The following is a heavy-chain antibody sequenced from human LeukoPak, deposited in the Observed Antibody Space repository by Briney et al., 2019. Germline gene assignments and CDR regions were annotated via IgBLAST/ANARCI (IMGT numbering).Heavy chain of an antibody. CDR2: IGSDNTTI. CDR3: AKDQPSERSE. V-gene: IGHV3-48*01. J-gene: IGHJ4*02. D-gene: IGHD1-26*01. Sequence: PGGSLRLSCAASGFTFRRYTLNWVRQAPGKGLEWISYIGSDNTTIDYADSVKGRFTISRDNAKNTVYLQMNSLRAEDTAVYYCAKDQPSERSEWGQGTLVTVSS. CDR1: GFTFRRYT.